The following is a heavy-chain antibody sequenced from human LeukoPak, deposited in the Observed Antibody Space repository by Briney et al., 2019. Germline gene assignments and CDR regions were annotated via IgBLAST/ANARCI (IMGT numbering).Heavy chain of an antibody. J-gene: IGHJ4*02. CDR2: ISYDGSNK. D-gene: IGHD4-17*01. Sequence: PGGSVRLSCGASGFTFSSYGMHWVRQAPGKGLEWVAVISYDGSNKYYADSVKGRFTISRDNSKNTLYLQMNSLRAEDTAVYYCAKDTDYFDYWGQGTLVTVSS. CDR3: AKDTDYFDY. V-gene: IGHV3-30*18. CDR1: GFTFSSYG.